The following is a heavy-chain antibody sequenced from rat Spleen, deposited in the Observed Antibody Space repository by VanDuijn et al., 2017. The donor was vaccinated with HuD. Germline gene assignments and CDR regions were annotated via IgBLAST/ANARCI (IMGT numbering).Heavy chain of an antibody. CDR2: ITNASGRT. CDR3: TRAYSNNYDVMDA. D-gene: IGHD1-10*01. CDR1: GFTFSDYY. Sequence: EVQLVESGGGLVQPGGSLKLSCVASGFTFSDYYMAWVRQAPTRGLEWVASITNASGRTYYPDSVKGRFIISRENAKSTLYLQMNSLRSEDTATYYCTRAYSNNYDVMDAWGQGASVTVSS. V-gene: IGHV5S23*01. J-gene: IGHJ4*01.